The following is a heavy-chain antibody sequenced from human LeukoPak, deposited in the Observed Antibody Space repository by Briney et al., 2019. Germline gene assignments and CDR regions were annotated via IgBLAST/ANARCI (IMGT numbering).Heavy chain of an antibody. V-gene: IGHV1-18*04. J-gene: IGHJ4*02. CDR3: ARVEYRGGWYARGFFDY. CDR1: VYTHTGYY. CDR2: ISTHNGNT. Sequence: ASVKVSCTASVYTHTGYYMHWVRQAPGQGLEWTGWISTHNGNTNYAQKLQGRVTMTIDTSTSTAYMDLTRLRSDDTAVSYYARVEYRGGWYARGFFDYWGQGTLVTVSS. D-gene: IGHD6-19*01.